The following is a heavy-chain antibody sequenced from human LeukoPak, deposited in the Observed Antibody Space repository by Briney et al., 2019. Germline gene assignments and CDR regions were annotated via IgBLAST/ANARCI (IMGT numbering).Heavy chain of an antibody. Sequence: SETLSLTCAVSGGSISSSNWWSWVRQPPGKWLEWIGEIYHSGSTNYNPSLKSRVTISVDKSKNQFSLKLSSVTAADTAVYYCARDQGSWYGWEYYYGMDVWGEGTTVTVSS. J-gene: IGHJ6*04. CDR2: IYHSGST. D-gene: IGHD6-13*01. CDR1: GGSISSSNW. CDR3: ARDQGSWYGWEYYYGMDV. V-gene: IGHV4-4*02.